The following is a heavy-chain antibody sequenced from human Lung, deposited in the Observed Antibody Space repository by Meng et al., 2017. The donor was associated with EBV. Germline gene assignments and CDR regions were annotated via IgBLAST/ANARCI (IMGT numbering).Heavy chain of an antibody. Sequence: GRMKAWGQGLVKPSTTLPLICMVAGGSISSGDYYWSWIRQPPGKGLEWIGYIYYSGSTYYNPSLKSRVTISVDTSKNQFSLKLSSVTAADTAVYYCARDRTTGRYFDYWGQGTLVTVSS. J-gene: IGHJ4*02. D-gene: IGHD4-11*01. V-gene: IGHV4-30-4*01. CDR3: ARDRTTGRYFDY. CDR2: IYYSGST. CDR1: GGSISSGDYY.